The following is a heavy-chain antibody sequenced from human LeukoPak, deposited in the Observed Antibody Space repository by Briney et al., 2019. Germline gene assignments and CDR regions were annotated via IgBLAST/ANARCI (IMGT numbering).Heavy chain of an antibody. CDR2: ISASGGST. CDR3: ARTIEMATIGYFDY. Sequence: GGSLRLSCAASGFTFSSYEMNWVRQAPGKGLEWVSVISASGGSTNYADSVKGRFTISRDNAKNSLYLQMNSLRAGDTAVYYCARTIEMATIGYFDYWGQGTLVTVSS. D-gene: IGHD5-24*01. V-gene: IGHV3-48*03. CDR1: GFTFSSYE. J-gene: IGHJ4*02.